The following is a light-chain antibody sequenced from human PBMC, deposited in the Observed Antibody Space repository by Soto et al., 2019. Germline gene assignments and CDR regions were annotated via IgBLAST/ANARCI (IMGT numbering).Light chain of an antibody. CDR3: CSYSGSSTSVI. Sequence: QSALTQPASVSGSPGQSITISCTGTSNDVGSYNLVSWYQQRPGKAPKLMIYEGINRPSGVSNRFSGSKSGNTASLTISGLQAEDEADYYCCSYSGSSTSVIFGGGTKLTVL. V-gene: IGLV2-23*01. CDR1: SNDVGSYNL. J-gene: IGLJ2*01. CDR2: EGI.